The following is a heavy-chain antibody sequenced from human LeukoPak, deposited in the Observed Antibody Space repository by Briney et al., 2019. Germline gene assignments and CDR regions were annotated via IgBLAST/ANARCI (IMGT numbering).Heavy chain of an antibody. Sequence: SETLSLTCAVYGGSFSGYYWSWIRQAPGKGLEWIGEINHSGSTNYNPSLKSRVTISVDTSKNQFSLKLSSVTAADTAVYYCARGPYYYDSSYDYWGQGTLVTVSS. CDR2: INHSGST. J-gene: IGHJ4*02. D-gene: IGHD3-22*01. CDR1: GGSFSGYY. CDR3: ARGPYYYDSSYDY. V-gene: IGHV4-34*01.